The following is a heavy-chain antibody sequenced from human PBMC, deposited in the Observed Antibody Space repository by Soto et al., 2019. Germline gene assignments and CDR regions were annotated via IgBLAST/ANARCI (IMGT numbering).Heavy chain of an antibody. V-gene: IGHV3-53*01. CDR2: IYSGGST. CDR1: GFTVSSNY. CDR3: ARDKSAMGYYYYYGMDV. J-gene: IGHJ6*02. D-gene: IGHD5-18*01. Sequence: GGSLRLSCAASGFTVSSNYMSWVRQAPGKGLEWVSVIYSGGSTYYADSVKGRFTISRHNSKNTLYLQMNSLRAEDTAVYYCARDKSAMGYYYYYGMDVWGQGTTVTVSS.